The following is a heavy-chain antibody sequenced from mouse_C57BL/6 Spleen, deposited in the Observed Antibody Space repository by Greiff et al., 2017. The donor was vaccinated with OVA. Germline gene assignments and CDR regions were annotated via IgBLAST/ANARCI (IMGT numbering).Heavy chain of an antibody. Sequence: DVKLQESGPGLVKPSQSLSLTCSVTGYSITSGYYWNWIRQFPGNKLEWMGYISYDGSNNYNPSLKNRISITRDTSKNQFFLKLNSVTTEDTATYYCAINYYGSSYFDYWGQGTTLTVSS. V-gene: IGHV3-6*01. D-gene: IGHD1-1*01. CDR1: GYSITSGYY. J-gene: IGHJ2*01. CDR3: AINYYGSSYFDY. CDR2: ISYDGSN.